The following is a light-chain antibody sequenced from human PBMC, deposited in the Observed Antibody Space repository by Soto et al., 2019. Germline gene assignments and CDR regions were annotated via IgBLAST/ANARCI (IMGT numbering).Light chain of an antibody. J-gene: IGLJ3*02. CDR1: SSDVGGYNY. CDR3: TSYTSSNTPV. Sequence: QSALTQPASVSGSPGQSITISRTGTSSDVGGYNYVSWYQQHPGKAPKLMIYEVNNRPSGVSNRFSGSKSGNTASLTISGLQAEDEADYYCTSYTSSNTPVFGGGTKLTVL. V-gene: IGLV2-14*01. CDR2: EVN.